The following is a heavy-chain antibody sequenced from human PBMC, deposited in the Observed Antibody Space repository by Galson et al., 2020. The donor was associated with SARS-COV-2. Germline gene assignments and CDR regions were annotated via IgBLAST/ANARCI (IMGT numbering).Heavy chain of an antibody. CDR3: ARYGVVDYYDSSGYDTNAFDI. CDR1: GGSISSYY. Sequence: SETLSLTCTVSGGSISSYYWSWIRQPPGKGLEWIGYIYYSGSTNYNPSLKSRVTISVDMSKNQFSLKLSSVTAADTAVYYCARYGVVDYYDSSGYDTNAFDIWGQGTMVTVSS. CDR2: IYYSGST. J-gene: IGHJ3*02. V-gene: IGHV4-59*01. D-gene: IGHD3-22*01.